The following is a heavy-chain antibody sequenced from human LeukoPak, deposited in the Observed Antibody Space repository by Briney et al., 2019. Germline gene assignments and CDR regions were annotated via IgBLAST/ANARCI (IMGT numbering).Heavy chain of an antibody. J-gene: IGHJ4*02. D-gene: IGHD3-10*01. Sequence: SVKVSCKASGGTFISYAISWVRQAPGQGLEWMGGIIPIFGTANYAQKFQGRVTITADESTSTAYMELSSLRSEDTAVYYCAMVRGVIGLYYFDYWGQGTLVTVSS. CDR2: IIPIFGTA. CDR3: AMVRGVIGLYYFDY. V-gene: IGHV1-69*01. CDR1: GGTFISYA.